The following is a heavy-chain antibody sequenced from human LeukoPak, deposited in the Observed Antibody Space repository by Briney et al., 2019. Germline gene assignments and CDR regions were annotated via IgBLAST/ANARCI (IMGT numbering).Heavy chain of an antibody. CDR2: INPNSGGT. CDR1: GYTFTGYY. CDR3: ARARRACDSTSCFDY. J-gene: IGHJ4*02. Sequence: GASVKVSCKASGYTFTGYYMHWLRQAPGQGLEWMGWINPNSGGTNYAQKFQGRVTMTRDTSISTAYMELSRLGSDDTAVYYCARARRACDSTSCFDYWGQGTLVTVSS. V-gene: IGHV1-2*02. D-gene: IGHD2-2*01.